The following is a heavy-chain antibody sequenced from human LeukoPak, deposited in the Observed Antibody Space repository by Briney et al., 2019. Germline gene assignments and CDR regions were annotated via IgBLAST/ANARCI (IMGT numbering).Heavy chain of an antibody. CDR2: INHSGST. D-gene: IGHD3-3*01. V-gene: IGHV4-34*01. CDR3: ARGRTYDFWSGYYLYSFDY. Sequence: SETLSLTCAVYGGSFSGYYWSWIRQPPGKGLEWIGEINHSGSTNYNPSLKSRVTISVDTSKNQFSLKLSSVTAADTAVYYCARGRTYDFWSGYYLYSFDYWGQGTLVTVSS. J-gene: IGHJ4*02. CDR1: GGSFSGYY.